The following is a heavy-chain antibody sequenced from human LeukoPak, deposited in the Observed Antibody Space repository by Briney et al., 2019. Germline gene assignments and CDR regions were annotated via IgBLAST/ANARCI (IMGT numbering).Heavy chain of an antibody. Sequence: ASVKVSCKASGGNFRNYAISWVRLAPGQGLEWMGGIVRPAGIVLYAQKFQGRVTITADKSTSTAYMELSSLRSEDTAVYYCAGGYCSSTSCYKFDYWGQGTLVTVSS. CDR1: GGNFRNYA. J-gene: IGHJ4*02. CDR3: AGGYCSSTSCYKFDY. CDR2: IVRPAGIV. D-gene: IGHD2-2*02. V-gene: IGHV1-69*10.